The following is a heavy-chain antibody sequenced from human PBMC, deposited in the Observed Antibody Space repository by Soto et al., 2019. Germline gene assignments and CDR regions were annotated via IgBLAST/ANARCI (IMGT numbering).Heavy chain of an antibody. CDR3: ARDYAYYYDSSGYSDWYFDL. Sequence: ASVKVSCKASGYTFTSYYMHWVRQAPGQGXEWMGIINPSGGSTSYAQKFQGRVTMTRDTSTSTVYMELSSLRSEDTAVYYCARDYAYYYDSSGYSDWYFDLWGRGTLVTVSS. V-gene: IGHV1-46*01. D-gene: IGHD3-22*01. CDR1: GYTFTSYY. J-gene: IGHJ2*01. CDR2: INPSGGST.